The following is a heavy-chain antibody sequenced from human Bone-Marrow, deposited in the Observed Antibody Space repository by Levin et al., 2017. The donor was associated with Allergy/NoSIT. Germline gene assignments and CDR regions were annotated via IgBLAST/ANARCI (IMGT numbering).Heavy chain of an antibody. CDR3: ARSLNDFYAPPYYYAMDV. D-gene: IGHD3-3*01. V-gene: IGHV3-21*01. J-gene: IGHJ6*02. CDR1: GFTFSSYS. Sequence: GESLKISCAASGFTFSSYSMNWVRQAPGKGLEWVSFISSSSSYIYYADSVKGRFTISRDNAKNSLYLQINTLRVEDTAVFYCARSLNDFYAPPYYYAMDVWGQGTTVTVSS. CDR2: ISSSSSYI.